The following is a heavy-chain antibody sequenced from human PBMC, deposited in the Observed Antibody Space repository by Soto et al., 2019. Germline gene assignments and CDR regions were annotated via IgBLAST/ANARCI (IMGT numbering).Heavy chain of an antibody. J-gene: IGHJ3*02. CDR3: ARWGGAALQAFDI. V-gene: IGHV4-59*11. CDR1: GASISDHY. Sequence: TSETLSLTCTVSGASISDHYWNWIRQPPGKELEWIGFIYYTGSNKYNPSLKSRVSMSVDTSTNQFSLKLTSVTAADMAVYYCARWGGAALQAFDIWGQGTMVTVSS. D-gene: IGHD2-15*01. CDR2: IYYTGSN.